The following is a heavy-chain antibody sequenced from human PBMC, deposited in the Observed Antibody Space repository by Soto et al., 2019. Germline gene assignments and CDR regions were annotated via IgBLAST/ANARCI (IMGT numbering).Heavy chain of an antibody. V-gene: IGHV4-30-4*08. CDR2: IYYSGST. Sequence: SETLSLTCTVSGGSISSGGYYWSWIRQHPGKGLEWIGYIYYSGSTYYNPSLKSRVTISVDTSKNQFSLKLSSVTAADTAVYYCARATRGYCSSTSCYLSGDFDPWGQGTLVTVSS. CDR1: GGSISSGGYY. CDR3: ARATRGYCSSTSCYLSGDFDP. J-gene: IGHJ5*02. D-gene: IGHD2-2*01.